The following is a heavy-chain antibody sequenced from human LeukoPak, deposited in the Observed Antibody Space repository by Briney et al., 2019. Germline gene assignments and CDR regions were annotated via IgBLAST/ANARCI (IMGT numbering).Heavy chain of an antibody. CDR1: GYIFTSHW. V-gene: IGHV5-51*01. D-gene: IGHD6-19*01. CDR2: IYPGDSDT. Sequence: GESLKISCKASGYIFTSHWIGWGRQMPGKGLEGMGIIYPGDSDTRYSPSFQGQVTISADKSISTPSLQWSSLKASDTAMYYCETAVAGTAFDIWGQGTMVTVSS. J-gene: IGHJ3*02. CDR3: ETAVAGTAFDI.